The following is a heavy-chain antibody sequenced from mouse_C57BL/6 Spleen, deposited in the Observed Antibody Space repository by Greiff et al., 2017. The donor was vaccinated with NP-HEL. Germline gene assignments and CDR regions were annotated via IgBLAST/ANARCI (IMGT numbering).Heavy chain of an antibody. CDR1: GYTFTDYY. J-gene: IGHJ3*01. D-gene: IGHD4-1*01. V-gene: IGHV1-76*01. CDR2: IYPGSGNT. CDR3: ARELTGPWFAY. Sequence: VQLQQSGAELVRPGASVKLSCKASGYTFTDYYINWVKQRPGQGLEWIARIYPGSGNTYYNEKFKGKATLTAEKSSSTAYMQLSSLTYEDSAVYFCARELTGPWFAYWGQGTLVNVAA.